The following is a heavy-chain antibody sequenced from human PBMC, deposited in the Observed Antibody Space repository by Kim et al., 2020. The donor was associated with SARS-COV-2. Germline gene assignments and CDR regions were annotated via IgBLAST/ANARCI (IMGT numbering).Heavy chain of an antibody. Sequence: GGSLRLSCAASGFTFSSYAMHWVRQAPGKGLEWVAVISYDGSNKYYADSVKGRFTISRDNSKNTLYLQMNSLRAEDTAVYYCARDGPPSQEYILEWLFSNWFGPWGQGTLVTVSS. CDR1: GFTFSSYA. D-gene: IGHD3-3*01. V-gene: IGHV3-30-3*01. J-gene: IGHJ5*02. CDR3: ARDGPPSQEYILEWLFSNWFGP. CDR2: ISYDGSNK.